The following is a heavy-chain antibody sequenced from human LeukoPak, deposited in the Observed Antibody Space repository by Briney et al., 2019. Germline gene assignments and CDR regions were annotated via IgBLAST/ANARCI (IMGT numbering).Heavy chain of an antibody. V-gene: IGHV3-23*01. CDR3: AKVETSGGANCYSLDY. CDR2: ISGSDGST. J-gene: IGHJ4*02. Sequence: GGSLRLSCAASGFTFSGYAMNWVRQAPEKGLEWVSAISGSDGSTYYADSVKGRFTISRDYSQNTLYLQMNSLSAEDTAVYYCAKVETSGGANCYSLDYWGQGTLVTVSS. D-gene: IGHD2-21*02. CDR1: GFTFSGYA.